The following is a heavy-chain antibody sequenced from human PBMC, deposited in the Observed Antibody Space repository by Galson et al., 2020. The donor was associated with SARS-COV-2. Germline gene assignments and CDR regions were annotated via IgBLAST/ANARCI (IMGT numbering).Heavy chain of an antibody. J-gene: IGHJ4*02. CDR1: GFTFSSYA. V-gene: IGHV3-30*04. Sequence: GGSLRLSCAASGFTFSSYAMHWVRQAPGKGMEWVAVISSDGSNKYSADSVKGRFTIARDKSKNTLYLQMNSLRAEDTAVYYCAREVPDFWSSFDDWGQGTLVTVSS. CDR2: ISSDGSNK. D-gene: IGHD3-3*01. CDR3: AREVPDFWSSFDD.